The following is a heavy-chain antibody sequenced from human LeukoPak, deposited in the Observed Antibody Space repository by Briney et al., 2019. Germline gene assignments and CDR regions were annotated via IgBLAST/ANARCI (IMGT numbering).Heavy chain of an antibody. D-gene: IGHD2-15*01. J-gene: IGHJ4*02. CDR3: ASELSAGLQDY. Sequence: PSETLSLTCTVSGGSISSSSYYWGWIRQPPGRGLEWIGSIYYSGSTYYNPSLKSRVTISVDTSKNQFSLKLSSVTAADTAVYYCASELSAGLQDYWGQGTLVTVSS. V-gene: IGHV4-39*07. CDR1: GGSISSSSYY. CDR2: IYYSGST.